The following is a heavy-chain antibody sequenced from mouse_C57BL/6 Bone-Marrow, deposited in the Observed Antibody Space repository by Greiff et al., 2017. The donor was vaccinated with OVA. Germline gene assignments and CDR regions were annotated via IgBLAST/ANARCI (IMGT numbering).Heavy chain of an antibody. D-gene: IGHD3-2*02. Sequence: VQLQQSGAELARPGASVKLSCKASGYTFTSYGISWVKQRTGQGLEWIGEIYPRSGNTYYTEKFKGQATLTADKSSSTAYMELRSLTSEDSAVYFCARRAQATYYYAMDYWGQGTSVTVSA. CDR1: GYTFTSYG. V-gene: IGHV1-81*01. CDR2: IYPRSGNT. J-gene: IGHJ4*01. CDR3: ARRAQATYYYAMDY.